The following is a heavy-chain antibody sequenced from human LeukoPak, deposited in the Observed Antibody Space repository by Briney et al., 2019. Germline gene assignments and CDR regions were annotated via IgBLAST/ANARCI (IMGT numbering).Heavy chain of an antibody. CDR2: IWHDGSSE. CDR3: AKSSCTSCYNYYYMDV. V-gene: IGHV3-33*03. D-gene: IGHD2-2*02. J-gene: IGHJ6*03. Sequence: PGRSLRLSCAASGFTFSSYGMHWVRQAPDKGLEWVAVIWHDGSSEYYADSVKGRFTISGDNSKNTLYLQMNSLRAEDTAVYYCAKSSCTSCYNYYYMDVWGKGTTVTVSS. CDR1: GFTFSSYG.